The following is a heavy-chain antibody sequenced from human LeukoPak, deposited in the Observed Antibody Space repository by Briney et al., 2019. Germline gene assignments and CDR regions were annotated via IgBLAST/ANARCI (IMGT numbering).Heavy chain of an antibody. J-gene: IGHJ3*02. V-gene: IGHV4-30-2*01. CDR2: IYHSGST. Sequence: SETLSLTCAVSGGSISGGGYSWSWIRQPPGKGLEWIGYIYHSGSTYYNPFLKSRVTISVDRSKNQFSLKLTSVTAADTAVYYCASITMIVDDAFDIWGQGTMVTVSS. CDR1: GGSISGGGYS. D-gene: IGHD3-22*01. CDR3: ASITMIVDDAFDI.